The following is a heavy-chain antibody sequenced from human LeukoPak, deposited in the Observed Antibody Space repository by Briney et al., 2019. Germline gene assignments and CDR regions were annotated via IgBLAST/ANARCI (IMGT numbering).Heavy chain of an antibody. CDR3: ARVVTIFGVVINDDY. D-gene: IGHD3-3*01. CDR2: INPNSGGT. J-gene: IGHJ4*02. CDR1: GYTFTGYY. V-gene: IGHV1-2*02. Sequence: ASVKVSCKASGYTFTGYYMHWVRQAPGQGLEWMGWINPNSGGTNYAQKFQGRGTMTRDTSISTAYMELSRLRSDDTAVYYCARVVTIFGVVINDDYWGQGTLVTVSS.